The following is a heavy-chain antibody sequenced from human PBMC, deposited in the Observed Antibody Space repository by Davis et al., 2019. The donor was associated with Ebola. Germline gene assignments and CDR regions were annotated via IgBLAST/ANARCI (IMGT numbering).Heavy chain of an antibody. Sequence: SVKVSCKASGGTFSSYAISWVRQAPGQGLEWMGRIIPILGIANYAQKFQGRVTITADKSTSTAYMELSSLRSEDTAVYYCAREGYSGYDSHFDYWGQGTLVTVSS. D-gene: IGHD5-12*01. J-gene: IGHJ4*02. V-gene: IGHV1-69*04. CDR2: IIPILGIA. CDR1: GGTFSSYA. CDR3: AREGYSGYDSHFDY.